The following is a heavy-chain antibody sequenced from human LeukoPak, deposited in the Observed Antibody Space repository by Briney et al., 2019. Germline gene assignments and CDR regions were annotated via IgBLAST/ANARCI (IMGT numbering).Heavy chain of an antibody. J-gene: IGHJ3*02. CDR1: GYTFTGYF. V-gene: IGHV1-2*02. CDR3: ATAVIVAVFGDAFDI. Sequence: ASVTVSCKASGYTFTGYFMHWVRQAPGQGLEWMGWINPNSGGTIYAQKFQGRVTMTRDTSISTAYMELRRLRYDDTAVYYCATAVIVAVFGDAFDIWGQGTLVTVSS. D-gene: IGHD6-13*01. CDR2: INPNSGGT.